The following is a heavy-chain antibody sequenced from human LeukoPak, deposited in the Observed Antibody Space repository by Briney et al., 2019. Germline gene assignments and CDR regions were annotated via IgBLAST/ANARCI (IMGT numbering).Heavy chain of an antibody. V-gene: IGHV4-4*09. CDR1: GGSIGSYY. J-gene: IGHJ3*01. CDR2: IYTSGST. D-gene: IGHD6-19*01. CDR3: ARHRGYSSGLYLIDAFDF. Sequence: SETLSLTCTVSGGSIGSYYWSWIRQPPGKGLEWIGYIYTSGSTNYNPSLKSRVTISVHTSKNQFSLKLSSVTAADTAGYYCARHRGYSSGLYLIDAFDFWGQGTMVTVPS.